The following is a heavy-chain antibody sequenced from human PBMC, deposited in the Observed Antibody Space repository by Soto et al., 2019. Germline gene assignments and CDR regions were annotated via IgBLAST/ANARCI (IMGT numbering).Heavy chain of an antibody. CDR3: AKEEMAYPLSIDY. Sequence: QVQLVESGGGVVQPGRSLRLSCAASGFTFSSYGMHWVRQAPGKGLEWVAVISYDGSNKYYADSVKGRFTTSRDNSKNTLYLQMNSLRAEDTAVYYCAKEEMAYPLSIDYWGQGTLVTVSS. J-gene: IGHJ4*02. CDR2: ISYDGSNK. CDR1: GFTFSSYG. V-gene: IGHV3-30*18.